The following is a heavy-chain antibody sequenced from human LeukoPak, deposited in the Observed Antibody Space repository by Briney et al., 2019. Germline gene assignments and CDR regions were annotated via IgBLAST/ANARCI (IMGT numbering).Heavy chain of an antibody. CDR2: MNPNSGNT. Sequence: ASVKVSCKASGYTFTSYDINWVRQATGRGLEWMGWMNPNSGNTGYAQKFQGRVTMTRNTSISTAYMELSSLRSEDTAVYYCARGRQRSSSSGVGYWGQGTLVTVSS. CDR3: ARGRQRSSSSGVGY. CDR1: GYTFTSYD. D-gene: IGHD6-6*01. J-gene: IGHJ4*02. V-gene: IGHV1-8*01.